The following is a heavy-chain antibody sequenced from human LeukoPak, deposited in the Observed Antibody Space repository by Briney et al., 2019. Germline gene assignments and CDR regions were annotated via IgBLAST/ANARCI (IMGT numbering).Heavy chain of an antibody. V-gene: IGHV1-69*04. J-gene: IGHJ3*02. D-gene: IGHD3-22*01. Sequence: ASVKVSCKASGGTFSSYAISWVRQAPGQGLEWMGRIIPILGIANYAQKFQGRVTITADKSTSTAYIELSRLRSEETAVYYCARGGGITMIVVVGTYDAFDIWGQGTMVTVSS. CDR2: IIPILGIA. CDR1: GGTFSSYA. CDR3: ARGGGITMIVVVGTYDAFDI.